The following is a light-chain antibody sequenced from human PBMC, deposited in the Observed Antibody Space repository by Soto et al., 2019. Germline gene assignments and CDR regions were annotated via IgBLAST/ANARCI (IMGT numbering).Light chain of an antibody. Sequence: EIVLTQSPGTLSLSPGERATLSCRASQSVSSSYLAWYRQKPGQAPMLLIYGASSRATGIPDRFSGSGSGTDFTLTISRLEPEDFAVYYCQQYGSSPWTFGQGTKVDIK. J-gene: IGKJ1*01. CDR1: QSVSSSY. CDR2: GAS. V-gene: IGKV3-20*01. CDR3: QQYGSSPWT.